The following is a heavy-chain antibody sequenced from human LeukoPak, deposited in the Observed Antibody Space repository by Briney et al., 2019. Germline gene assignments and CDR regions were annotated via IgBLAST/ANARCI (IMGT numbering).Heavy chain of an antibody. CDR2: IFESGKT. D-gene: IGHD6-13*01. Sequence: SETLSLTCSVSGASINSGLYYWNWIRQPAGKGLEWIGRIFESGKTNYNPSLKSRVTISVDTSKNQFSLKLKSVTAIDTAVYSCPSSSWLRDVNFDNWGQGTLVTVSS. J-gene: IGHJ4*02. V-gene: IGHV4-61*02. CDR1: GASINSGLYY. CDR3: PSSSWLRDVNFDN.